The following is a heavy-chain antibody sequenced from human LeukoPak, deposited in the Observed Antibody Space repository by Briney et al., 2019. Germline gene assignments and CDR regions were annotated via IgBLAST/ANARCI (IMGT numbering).Heavy chain of an antibody. CDR1: GGTFSSYA. V-gene: IGHV1-69*05. J-gene: IGHJ4*02. CDR3: ARGGYSYVYYFDY. CDR2: IIPIFGTA. D-gene: IGHD5-18*01. Sequence: SVKVSCKASGGTFSSYAISWVRQAPGQGLEWMGRIIPIFGTANYAHKFQGRVTITTDESTSTAYMELSSLRSEDTAVYYCARGGYSYVYYFDYWGQGTLVTVSS.